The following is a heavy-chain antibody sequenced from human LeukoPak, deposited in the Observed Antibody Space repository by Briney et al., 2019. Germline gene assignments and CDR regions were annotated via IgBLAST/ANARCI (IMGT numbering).Heavy chain of an antibody. Sequence: GGSLRLSCAASGFTFNRNDISWVRQAPGKGLEWVSQICGSGDKTFYADSVKGRFTISRDNSKNTVHLQINSLTGEDTALYYCVRRGEASSSGGDHCFWGQGARVTVSS. V-gene: IGHV3-23*01. J-gene: IGHJ4*02. D-gene: IGHD3-16*01. CDR2: ICGSGDKT. CDR3: VRRGEASSSGGDHCF. CDR1: GFTFNRND.